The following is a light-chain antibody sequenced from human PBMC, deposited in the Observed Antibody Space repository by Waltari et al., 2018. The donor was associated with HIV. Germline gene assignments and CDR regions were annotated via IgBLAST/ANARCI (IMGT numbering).Light chain of an antibody. CDR2: QDS. CDR3: QAWDSSLVV. V-gene: IGLV3-1*01. CDR1: KLGDKY. J-gene: IGLJ2*01. Sequence: SYEPTQPPSVSVSPGQTASITCSGDKLGDKYACWYQQKPGQSPGLVIYQDSKRPSGIPERFSGSNSGNTATLTISGTQAMDEADYYCQAWDSSLVVFGGGTKLTVL.